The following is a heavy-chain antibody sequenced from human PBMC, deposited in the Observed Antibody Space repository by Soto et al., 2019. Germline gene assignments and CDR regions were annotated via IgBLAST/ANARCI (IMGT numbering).Heavy chain of an antibody. CDR1: GYTCTGYY. Sequence: QVQLVPSGAEVKKPGASVKVSCKAAGYTCTGYYMHWVRHAPGPGLAWMGWINPNSGGTNYAQKFQGRVTMTRDTSISTAYMELSRLRADDTAVYYCARVIKFDSSSWYNWFDPWGQGTLVTVSS. J-gene: IGHJ5*02. V-gene: IGHV1-2*02. CDR3: ARVIKFDSSSWYNWFDP. CDR2: INPNSGGT. D-gene: IGHD6-13*01.